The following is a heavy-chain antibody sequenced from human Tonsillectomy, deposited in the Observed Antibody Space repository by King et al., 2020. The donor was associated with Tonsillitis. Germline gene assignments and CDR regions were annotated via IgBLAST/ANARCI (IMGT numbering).Heavy chain of an antibody. CDR2: ISGIGGST. CDR3: AKDSPTYYYDSSGYYLLGYFDY. D-gene: IGHD3-22*01. Sequence: EVQLVESGGGLVQPGGSLRLSCAASGFTFSSYAMSWVRQAPGKGLGWVSAISGIGGSTYNADSVKGRFTISRDNPKNTLYLQMNSLRAEDTAVYYCAKDSPTYYYDSSGYYLLGYFDYWGQGTLVTVSS. V-gene: IGHV3-23*04. J-gene: IGHJ4*02. CDR1: GFTFSSYA.